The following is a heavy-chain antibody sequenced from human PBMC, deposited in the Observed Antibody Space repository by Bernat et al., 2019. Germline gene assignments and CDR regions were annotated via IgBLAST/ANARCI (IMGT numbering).Heavy chain of an antibody. V-gene: IGHV4-34*01. Sequence: QVQLQQWGAGLLKPSETLSLTCAVYGGSFSDYYWSWIRQPPGKGLEWIGEINHSGSTNYNPSLKSRVTISVDTSKNQFSLKLSSVTAADTAVYYCARGLSHYGPDYWGQGTLVTVSS. CDR3: ARGLSHYGPDY. CDR1: GGSFSDYY. J-gene: IGHJ4*02. CDR2: INHSGST. D-gene: IGHD3-10*01.